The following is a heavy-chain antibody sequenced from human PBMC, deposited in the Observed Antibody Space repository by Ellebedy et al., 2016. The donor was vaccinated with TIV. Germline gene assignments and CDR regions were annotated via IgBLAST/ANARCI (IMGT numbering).Heavy chain of an antibody. Sequence: GGSLRLXCAASGFTFSNYAMNWVRQTPGKGLEWVAFISYDGNNKYYADSVKGRFTLSRDNSKNTLYLEMNSLRAEDTAVYYCARDRSYRPTYWGQGTLVTVSS. D-gene: IGHD1-26*01. J-gene: IGHJ4*02. CDR2: ISYDGNNK. CDR1: GFTFSNYA. CDR3: ARDRSYRPTY. V-gene: IGHV3-30*04.